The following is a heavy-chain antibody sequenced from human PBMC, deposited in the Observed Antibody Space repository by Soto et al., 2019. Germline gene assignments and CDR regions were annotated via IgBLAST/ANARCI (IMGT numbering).Heavy chain of an antibody. J-gene: IGHJ6*02. V-gene: IGHV1-69*12. CDR2: IIPIFGTA. Sequence: QVQLVQSGAEVKKPGSSVKVSCKASGGTFSSYAISWVRQAPGQGLEWMGGIIPIFGTANYAQKFQGRVTITAAESTTTAYMELRSLRSEDTAVYYCARHVPAAGYYYGMDVWGQGTTVTVSS. CDR1: GGTFSSYA. D-gene: IGHD2-2*01. CDR3: ARHVPAAGYYYGMDV.